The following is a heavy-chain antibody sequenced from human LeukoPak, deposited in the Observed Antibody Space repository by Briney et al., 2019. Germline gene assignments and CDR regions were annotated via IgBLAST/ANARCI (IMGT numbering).Heavy chain of an antibody. D-gene: IGHD6-6*01. Sequence: SVKVSCKASGYTFTSYDISWVRQAPGQGLEWMGRIIPILGIANYAQRFQGRVTITADKSTSTAYMELSRLRSDDTAVYYCARTQLDYYYGMDVWGQGTTVTVSS. CDR1: GYTFTSYD. CDR3: ARTQLDYYYGMDV. CDR2: IIPILGIA. J-gene: IGHJ6*02. V-gene: IGHV1-69*04.